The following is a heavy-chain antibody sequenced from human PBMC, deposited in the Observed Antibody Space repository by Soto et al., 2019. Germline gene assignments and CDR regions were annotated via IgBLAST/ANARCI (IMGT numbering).Heavy chain of an antibody. Sequence: ASVKVSCKAAGYTFTSYCISWVRRAPGQGLEWMGWISAYNGNTNYAQKLQGRVTMTTDTSTSTAYMELRSLRSDDTAVYYCARAPDFVDYYDSSGYYEWYFDLWGRGTLVTVSS. CDR2: ISAYNGNT. D-gene: IGHD3-22*01. J-gene: IGHJ2*01. CDR3: ARAPDFVDYYDSSGYYEWYFDL. CDR1: GYTFTSYC. V-gene: IGHV1-18*01.